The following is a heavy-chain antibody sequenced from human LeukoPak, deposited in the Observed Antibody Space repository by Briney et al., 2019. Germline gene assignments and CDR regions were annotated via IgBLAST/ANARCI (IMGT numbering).Heavy chain of an antibody. CDR2: IIPIFGTA. CDR1: GGTFSSYA. Sequence: SVKVSCKASGGTFSSYAISWVRQAPGQGLEWMGGIIPIFGTANYAQEFQGRVTITTDESTSTAYMELSSLRSEDTAVYYCAGGVVTAIGPPFDYWGQGTLVTVSS. J-gene: IGHJ4*02. CDR3: AGGVVTAIGPPFDY. D-gene: IGHD2-21*02. V-gene: IGHV1-69*05.